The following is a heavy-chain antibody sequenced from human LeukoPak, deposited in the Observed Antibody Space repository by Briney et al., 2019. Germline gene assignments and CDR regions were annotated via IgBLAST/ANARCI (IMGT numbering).Heavy chain of an antibody. J-gene: IGHJ3*02. V-gene: IGHV1-18*01. CDR2: ISAYNGNT. CDR1: GYTFTSYG. CDR3: ARDYYDSSGYYDDAFDI. D-gene: IGHD3-22*01. Sequence: ASVKVSCKASGYTFTSYGISWVRQAPGQGLEWMGWISAYNGNTNYAQKLQGRVTMTTDTSTSTAYMELRSLRSDDTAVYYCARDYYDSSGYYDDAFDIWGQGTMATVSS.